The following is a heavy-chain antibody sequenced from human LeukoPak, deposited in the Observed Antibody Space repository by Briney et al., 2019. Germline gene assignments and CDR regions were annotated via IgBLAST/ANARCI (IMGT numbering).Heavy chain of an antibody. CDR3: ARDSRLDAFDI. CDR1: GFPFSSHW. CDR2: IKQDGSEK. J-gene: IGHJ3*02. Sequence: GGSLSLSCAASGFPFSSHWLSWFRQSPGKGVEWVANIKQDGSEKYYVDSVKGRFTVSRDNAKNTLYLQMNSLRAEDTAVYYCARDSRLDAFDIWGQGTMVTVSS. V-gene: IGHV3-7*01. D-gene: IGHD1-1*01.